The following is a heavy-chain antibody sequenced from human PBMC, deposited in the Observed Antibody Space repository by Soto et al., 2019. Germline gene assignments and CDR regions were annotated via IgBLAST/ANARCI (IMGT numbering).Heavy chain of an antibody. J-gene: IGHJ6*02. Sequence: XGTLYLTCTVSGGSISSYYWSWIRQPSGKGLEWIGRIYTSGSTNYNPSLKSRVTMSVDTSKNQFSLKLSSVTAADTAVYYCARGRMLNYYYYGMDVWGQGTTVTVSS. CDR3: ARGRMLNYYYYGMDV. D-gene: IGHD2-8*01. V-gene: IGHV4-4*07. CDR1: GGSISSYY. CDR2: IYTSGST.